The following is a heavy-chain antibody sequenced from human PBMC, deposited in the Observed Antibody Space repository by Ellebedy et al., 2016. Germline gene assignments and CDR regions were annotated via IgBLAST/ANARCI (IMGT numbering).Heavy chain of an antibody. D-gene: IGHD3-10*01. CDR3: AREVSGSGHFDY. J-gene: IGHJ4*02. Sequence: SETLSLXXTVSGGFISDYYWSWIRQSPGKGLEWIGYMYNSGSTNYNPSLKSRVTISLDRSKSQFSLQLSSVTAADTAVYFCAREVSGSGHFDYWGQGILVTVSS. CDR2: MYNSGST. V-gene: IGHV4-59*12. CDR1: GGFISDYY.